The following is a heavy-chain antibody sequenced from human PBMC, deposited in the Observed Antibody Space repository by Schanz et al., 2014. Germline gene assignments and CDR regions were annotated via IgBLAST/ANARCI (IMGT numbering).Heavy chain of an antibody. Sequence: QVQLVESGGGVVQPGRSLRLSCAASGFIFSSYAMHWVRQAPDKGLEWVALISNDGSIKYYADSVEGRFTISRDNSRNTLYLQMNSLRTEDTAVYYCASPSGYSDYGTYFDFWGQGTLVTVSS. J-gene: IGHJ4*02. CDR2: ISNDGSIK. CDR3: ASPSGYSDYGTYFDF. V-gene: IGHV3-30-3*02. CDR1: GFIFSSYA. D-gene: IGHD5-12*01.